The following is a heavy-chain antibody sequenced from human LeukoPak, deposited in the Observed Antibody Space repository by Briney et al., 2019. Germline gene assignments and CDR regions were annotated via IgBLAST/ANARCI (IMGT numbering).Heavy chain of an antibody. Sequence: ASVKVSCKASGYTFTSYYMHWVRQAPGQGLEWMGWINPNSGGTNYAQKFQGRVTMTRDTSISTAYMELSRLRSDDTAVYYCARDDCGGDCYQYSRGEFDYWGQGTLVTVSS. CDR2: INPNSGGT. CDR1: GYTFTSYY. CDR3: ARDDCGGDCYQYSRGEFDY. D-gene: IGHD2-21*02. V-gene: IGHV1-2*02. J-gene: IGHJ4*02.